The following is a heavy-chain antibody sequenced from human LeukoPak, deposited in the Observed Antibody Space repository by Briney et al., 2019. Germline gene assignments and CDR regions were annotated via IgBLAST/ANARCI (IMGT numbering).Heavy chain of an antibody. D-gene: IGHD3-22*01. CDR2: ISSSGYI. J-gene: IGHJ6*03. Sequence: PGGSLRLSCAASGFTFSSYTMNWVRQAPGKGLEWVSSISSSGYIYYADSVKGRFTISRDNAKNSLYLQMNSLRAEDTAVYYCARESGHYYDSSGYYYGDYYYFYMDVWGKGTTVTISS. CDR3: ARESGHYYDSSGYYYGDYYYFYMDV. CDR1: GFTFSSYT. V-gene: IGHV3-21*01.